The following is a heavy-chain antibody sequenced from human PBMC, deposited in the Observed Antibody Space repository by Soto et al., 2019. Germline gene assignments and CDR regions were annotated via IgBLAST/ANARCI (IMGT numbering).Heavy chain of an antibody. J-gene: IGHJ6*01. Sequence: QVQLVQSGAEVKKPGSSVKVSCKASGGTFSSYAISWVRQAPGQGLEWMGGIIPIFGTANYAQKFQGRVTITADKSTSQAYMELSSLRSEDTAVYYCVGYCSSNSCYTGHYGLDVWGQGPTVTVSS. V-gene: IGHV1-69*06. CDR2: IIPIFGTA. CDR1: GGTFSSYA. D-gene: IGHD2-2*02. CDR3: VGYCSSNSCYTGHYGLDV.